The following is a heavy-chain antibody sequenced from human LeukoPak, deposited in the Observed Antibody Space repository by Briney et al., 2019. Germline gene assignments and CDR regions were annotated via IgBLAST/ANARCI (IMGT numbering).Heavy chain of an antibody. CDR3: ASGQGRL. CDR1: EFTFSIYG. V-gene: IGHV3-30*03. Sequence: PGGSLRLSCAASEFTFSIYGMHWVRQAPGKGLEWVAVISYDGSNIYYADSVKGRFTISRDNSKNTLYLQMNSLRPEDTAVYYCASGQGRLWGQGTLVTVSS. J-gene: IGHJ4*02. CDR2: ISYDGSNI.